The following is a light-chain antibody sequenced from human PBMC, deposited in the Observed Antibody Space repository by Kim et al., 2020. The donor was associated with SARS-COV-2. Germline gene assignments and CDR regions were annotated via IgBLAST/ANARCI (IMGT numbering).Light chain of an antibody. CDR1: QNIDTY. CDR3: QQRNSWPPAVT. J-gene: IGKJ4*01. Sequence: PGDRATLACRASQNIDTYLAGYQQRPGQAPRLLVYDASNRATGVPDRFSGSGSGTDFTLTNSSLEPEDFSIYYCQQRNSWPPAVTFGGGTKVDIK. CDR2: DAS. V-gene: IGKV3-11*01.